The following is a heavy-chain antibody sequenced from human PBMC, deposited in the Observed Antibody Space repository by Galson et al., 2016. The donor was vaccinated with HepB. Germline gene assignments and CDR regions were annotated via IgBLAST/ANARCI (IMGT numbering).Heavy chain of an antibody. CDR1: GYTFSSYA. V-gene: IGHV1-3*01. J-gene: IGHJ4*02. CDR3: ATGAGGYYDY. Sequence: SVKVSCKASGYTFSSYAIHWLRQAPGQRLEWMGWINSASGDTTYSQRFQDRLTIARDTSATTAYMELSGLRSEDTAVYFCATGAGGYYDYWGQGTLVTVSS. CDR2: INSASGDT. D-gene: IGHD4/OR15-4a*01.